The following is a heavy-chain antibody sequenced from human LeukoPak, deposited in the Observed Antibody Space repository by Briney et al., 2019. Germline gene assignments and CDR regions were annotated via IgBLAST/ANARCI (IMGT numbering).Heavy chain of an antibody. CDR2: IYYTGST. Sequence: SETLSLTCTVSGGSISSYYWSWLRQSPGKGLERIGYIYYTGSTNYNPSLKSRVTISVDTSKNQFSLKLSSVTATDTAVYYCARGGYYDILTGYYHYYYYMDVWGKGTTVTVSS. J-gene: IGHJ6*03. V-gene: IGHV4-59*08. D-gene: IGHD3-9*01. CDR1: GGSISSYY. CDR3: ARGGYYDILTGYYHYYYYMDV.